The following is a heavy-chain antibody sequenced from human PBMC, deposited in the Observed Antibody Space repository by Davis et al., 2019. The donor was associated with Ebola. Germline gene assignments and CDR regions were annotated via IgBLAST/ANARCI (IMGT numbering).Heavy chain of an antibody. V-gene: IGHV1-69*06. J-gene: IGHJ2*01. CDR1: GYTFTSYG. CDR3: ASRPTGGSAPSSFSYWYFDL. CDR2: IIPIFGTA. D-gene: IGHD1-26*01. Sequence: SVKVSCKASGYTFTSYGISWVRQAPGQGLEWMGGIIPIFGTANYAQKFQGRVTITADKSTSTAYMELSSLRSEDTAVYYCASRPTGGSAPSSFSYWYFDLWGRGTLVTVSS.